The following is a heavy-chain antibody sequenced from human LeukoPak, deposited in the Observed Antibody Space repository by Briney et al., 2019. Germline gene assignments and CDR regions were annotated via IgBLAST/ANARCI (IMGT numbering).Heavy chain of an antibody. Sequence: ASVKVSCKASGYTFTSYYVHWVRQAPGQGLERMGWVSSYNAKTNYAQSLQDRVTMTTDTSTSTVYMELRSLRSDDTALYYCARGDTFLPTHYFDPWGQGTLVTVSS. CDR1: GYTFTSYY. CDR2: VSSYNAKT. D-gene: IGHD2/OR15-2a*01. CDR3: ARGDTFLPTHYFDP. J-gene: IGHJ5*02. V-gene: IGHV1-18*04.